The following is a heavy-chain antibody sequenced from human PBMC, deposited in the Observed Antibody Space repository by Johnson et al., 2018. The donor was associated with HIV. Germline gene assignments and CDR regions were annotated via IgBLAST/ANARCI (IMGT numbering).Heavy chain of an antibody. CDR3: ARGKKQWLDEDAFDI. CDR2: INSDGSST. J-gene: IGHJ3*02. D-gene: IGHD6-19*01. Sequence: EMQLMESGGGLVQPGGSLRLSCAASGFTFSSYWMHWVRQAPGKGLVWVSRINSDGSSTSYADSVKGRFTISRDNAKNTLYLQMNSLRAEDTAVYYCARGKKQWLDEDAFDIWGQGTMVTVSS. V-gene: IGHV3-74*01. CDR1: GFTFSSYW.